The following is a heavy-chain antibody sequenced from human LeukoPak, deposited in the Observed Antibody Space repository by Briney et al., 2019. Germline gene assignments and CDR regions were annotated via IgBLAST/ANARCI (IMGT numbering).Heavy chain of an antibody. CDR1: GITFSSYG. CDR3: AKDPQKWESYFDY. J-gene: IGHJ4*02. Sequence: PGGSLRLSCAASGITFSSYGMHWVRQAPGKGLEWVAFIRYDGSNKYYADSVKGRFTISRDNSKNTLYLQMNSLRAEDTAVYYCAKDPQKWESYFDYWGQGTLVTVSS. D-gene: IGHD1-26*01. V-gene: IGHV3-30*02. CDR2: IRYDGSNK.